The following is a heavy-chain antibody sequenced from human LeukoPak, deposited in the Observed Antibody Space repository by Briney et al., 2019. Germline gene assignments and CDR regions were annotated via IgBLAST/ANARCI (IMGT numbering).Heavy chain of an antibody. CDR1: GFTFSSYA. J-gene: IGHJ4*02. Sequence: GGSLRLSCSASGFTFSSYAMHWVRQAPGKGLEYVSAISSNGGSTYYADSVKGRFTISRDNSENTLYLQMSSLRAEDTAVYYCLKDSVVVVPAAIPYRVRYFYYWGQGTLVTVSS. D-gene: IGHD2-2*01. CDR3: LKDSVVVVPAAIPYRVRYFYY. CDR2: ISSNGGST. V-gene: IGHV3-64D*06.